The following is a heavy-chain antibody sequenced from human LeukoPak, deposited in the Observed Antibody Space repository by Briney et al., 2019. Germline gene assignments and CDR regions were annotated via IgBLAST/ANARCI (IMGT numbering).Heavy chain of an antibody. J-gene: IGHJ3*02. V-gene: IGHV4-31*03. Sequence: SQTLSLTCTVSGGSNSSGGYYWNWIRQHPGKGLEFIGYIYYSGNTYYNPSLESRVSISVDTSKSQFSLRLSSVTAADTAVYYCAKAGIYYYDKSGSYHNAFEIWGQGTMVTVSS. CDR2: IYYSGNT. CDR1: GGSNSSGGYY. CDR3: AKAGIYYYDKSGSYHNAFEI. D-gene: IGHD3-22*01.